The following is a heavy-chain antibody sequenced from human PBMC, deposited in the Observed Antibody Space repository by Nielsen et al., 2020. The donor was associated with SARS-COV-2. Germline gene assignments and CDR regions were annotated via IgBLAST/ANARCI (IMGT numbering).Heavy chain of an antibody. CDR2: IYYAGRTT. Sequence: SETLSLTCSVSVGSFSNSAYYWAWIRLAPGKGLEWIGKIYYAGRTTHYNPSLKSRSSISADTTKNRFSLWLRSVSAADTAVYYCAREGDSRIPGNGFDTWGRGALVTVSS. V-gene: IGHV4-39*07. D-gene: IGHD1-14*01. J-gene: IGHJ5*02. CDR3: AREGDSRIPGNGFDT. CDR1: VGSFSNSAYY.